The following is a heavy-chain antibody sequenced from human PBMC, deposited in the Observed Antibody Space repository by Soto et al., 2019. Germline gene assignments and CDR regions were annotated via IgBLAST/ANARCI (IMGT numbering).Heavy chain of an antibody. V-gene: IGHV3-33*01. CDR3: ARGTLRFLESPFDY. CDR1: GFTFSSYG. Sequence: PGGSLRLSCAASGFTFSSYGMHWVRQAPGKGLEWVAVIWYDGSNKYYADSVKGRFTISRDNSKNTLYLQMNSLRAEDTAVYYCARGTLRFLESPFDYWGQGTLVTSPQ. CDR2: IWYDGSNK. D-gene: IGHD3-3*01. J-gene: IGHJ4*02.